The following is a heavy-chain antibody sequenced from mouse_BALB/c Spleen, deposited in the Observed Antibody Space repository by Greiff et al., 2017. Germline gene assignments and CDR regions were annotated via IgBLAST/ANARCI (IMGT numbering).Heavy chain of an antibody. J-gene: IGHJ2*01. CDR1: GYSFTSYW. D-gene: IGHD1-1*01. CDR2: IDPSDSET. V-gene: IGHV1S126*01. Sequence: VQLQQSGPQLVRPGASVKISCKASGYSFTSYWMHWVKQRPGQGLEWIGMIDPSDSETRLNQKFKDKATLTVDKSSSTAYMQLSSPTSEDSAVYYCAREDYGSSYPYAMDYWGQGTTLTVSS. CDR3: AREDYGSSYPYAMDY.